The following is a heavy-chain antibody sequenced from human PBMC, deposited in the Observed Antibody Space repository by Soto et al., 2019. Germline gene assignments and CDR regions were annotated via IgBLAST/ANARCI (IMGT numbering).Heavy chain of an antibody. V-gene: IGHV4-30-4*01. Sequence: QVQLQESGPGLVKPSQTLSLTCTVSGGSISSGDYYWSWIRQPPGKGLEWIGYIYYSGSTYYNPSLKSRVTISVATSKNQFSLKLSSVTAADTAVYYCARDPYYYDSSGYYSRWFDPWGQGTLVTVSS. CDR3: ARDPYYYDSSGYYSRWFDP. CDR1: GGSISSGDYY. CDR2: IYYSGST. J-gene: IGHJ5*02. D-gene: IGHD3-22*01.